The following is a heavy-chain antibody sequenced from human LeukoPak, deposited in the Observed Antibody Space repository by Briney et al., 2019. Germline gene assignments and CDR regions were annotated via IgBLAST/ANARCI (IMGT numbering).Heavy chain of an antibody. V-gene: IGHV4-30-4*02. Sequence: SDTLSLTCTVSGGSLSSGDYYWSWVRQPPGRGLEWIGYIYYSGSTYSNPSLKSRVTISVDTSKNQFSLKLSSVTAADTAVYYCARVGPYCSGGSCYYSWFDPWGQGTLVTVSS. CDR2: IYYSGST. D-gene: IGHD2-15*01. CDR1: GGSLSSGDYY. J-gene: IGHJ5*02. CDR3: ARVGPYCSGGSCYYSWFDP.